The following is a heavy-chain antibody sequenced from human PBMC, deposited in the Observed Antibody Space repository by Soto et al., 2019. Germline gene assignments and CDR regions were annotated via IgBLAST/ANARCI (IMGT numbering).Heavy chain of an antibody. J-gene: IGHJ4*02. CDR3: AREAGPISY. V-gene: IGHV4-34*01. Sequence: SETMSLTCAVYGGSFSGYYWSWIRQPPGKGLEWIGEINHSGSTNYNPSLKSRVTISVDTSKNQFSLKLSSVTAADTAVYYCAREAGPISYWGQGTLVTVSS. CDR1: GGSFSGYY. CDR2: INHSGST. D-gene: IGHD3-3*02.